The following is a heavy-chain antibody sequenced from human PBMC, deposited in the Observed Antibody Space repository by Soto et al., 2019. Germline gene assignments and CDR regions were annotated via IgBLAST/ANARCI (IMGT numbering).Heavy chain of an antibody. J-gene: IGHJ4*02. D-gene: IGHD5-12*01. V-gene: IGHV1-46*01. CDR2: VNPNGGGT. Sequence: QVQLVQSGAEVKKPGASVRVSCKASGYNFTSYYMHWVRQAPGQGLEWMGIVNPNGGGTSYAQKFQGRVTMTRDTSTSTVYMELTGLRSEDTAVYYCARGGERLQLDYWGQGTLVTVSS. CDR1: GYNFTSYY. CDR3: ARGGERLQLDY.